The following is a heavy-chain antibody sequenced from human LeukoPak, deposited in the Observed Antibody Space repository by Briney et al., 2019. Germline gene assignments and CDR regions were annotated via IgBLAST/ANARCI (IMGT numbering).Heavy chain of an antibody. CDR2: INAGNDNT. V-gene: IGHV1-3*01. J-gene: IGHJ5*02. Sequence: ASVKVSCKASGYTFTSYAMHWVRQAPGQRLEWMGWINAGNDNTKYSQKFQGRVTITRDTSASTAYMELSSLRSEDTAVYYCARDLGYCAGGTCYPNWFDPWGQGTLVTVSS. CDR1: GYTFTSYA. D-gene: IGHD2-15*01. CDR3: ARDLGYCAGGTCYPNWFDP.